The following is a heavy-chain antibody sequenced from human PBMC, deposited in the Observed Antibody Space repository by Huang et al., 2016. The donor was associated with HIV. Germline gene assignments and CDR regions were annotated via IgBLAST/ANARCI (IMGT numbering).Heavy chain of an antibody. J-gene: IGHJ6*03. D-gene: IGHD7-27*01. CDR3: AHIGRLGNYYMDV. CDR1: GFSLNHKGLG. CDR2: IYWDDDK. V-gene: IGHV2-5*02. Sequence: QITLKESGPTVIKPTQTLTLTCSFSGFSLNHKGLGVGWIRQPPGKALEWLVLIYWDDDKRLTPCLKKGNTITKDNAKKQVGVTMTNLDPMDTGTYYCAHIGRLGNYYMDVWGNGTTVTVSS.